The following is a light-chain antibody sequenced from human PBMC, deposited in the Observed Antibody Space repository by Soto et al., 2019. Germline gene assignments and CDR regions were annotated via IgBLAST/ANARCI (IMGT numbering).Light chain of an antibody. Sequence: EIVMTQSPATLSVSPEERATLSCRASQSVSSNLAWYQQKPGQAPRLLIYGASTRATGIPARFSGSGSGTEFTLTISSLQSEDFAVXYCXXYNNWPPETFGQGTKVEIK. CDR2: GAS. J-gene: IGKJ1*01. V-gene: IGKV3-15*01. CDR1: QSVSSN. CDR3: XXYNNWPPET.